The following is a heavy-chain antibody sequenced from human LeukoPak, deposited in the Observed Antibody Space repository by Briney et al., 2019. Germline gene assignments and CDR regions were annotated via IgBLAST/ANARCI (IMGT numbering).Heavy chain of an antibody. CDR3: ARDLILTGYYDY. CDR2: IKQDGSEK. Sequence: GGSLRLSCAASGFTFSSCWMSWVRQAPGKGLEWVANIKQDGSEKYYVDSVKGRFTISRDNAKNSLYLQMNSLRAEDTAVYYCARDLILTGYYDYWGQGTLVTVSS. J-gene: IGHJ4*02. D-gene: IGHD3-9*01. CDR1: GFTFSSCW. V-gene: IGHV3-7*01.